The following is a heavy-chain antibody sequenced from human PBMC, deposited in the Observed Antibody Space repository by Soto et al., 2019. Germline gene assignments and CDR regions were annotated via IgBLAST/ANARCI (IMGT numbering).Heavy chain of an antibody. CDR2: ISATGGAT. D-gene: IGHD2-21*01. CDR1: GITFSTYA. Sequence: GGSLRLSCAASGITFSTYAMTWVRQAPEKGLEWVSSISATGGATYYADSVKGRFTISRDNSRNTLYMQMNSLRADDTAVYYCAKSYQRGGEAYYDWYFDLWGRGTLVTVSS. V-gene: IGHV3-23*01. J-gene: IGHJ2*01. CDR3: AKSYQRGGEAYYDWYFDL.